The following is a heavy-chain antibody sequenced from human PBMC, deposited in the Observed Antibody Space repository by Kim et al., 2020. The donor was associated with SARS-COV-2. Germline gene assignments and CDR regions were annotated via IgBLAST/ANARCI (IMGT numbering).Heavy chain of an antibody. CDR2: IHPRDSEV. V-gene: IGHV5-51*01. J-gene: IGHJ4*02. CDR1: GYDFRSYW. CDR3: TRQVATKSAFDY. Sequence: GESLKISCVGSGYDFRSYWISWVRQMPGKGLEWMGMIHPRDSEVRYGPSLEGRVTMSADKSTNTAFLQWGSLKASDTAIYYCTRQVATKSAFDYWGQGTLVAVSS. D-gene: IGHD5-12*01.